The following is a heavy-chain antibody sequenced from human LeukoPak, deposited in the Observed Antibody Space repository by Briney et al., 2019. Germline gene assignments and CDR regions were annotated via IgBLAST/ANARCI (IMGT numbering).Heavy chain of an antibody. D-gene: IGHD3-16*01. J-gene: IGHJ4*02. CDR3: ARSASQDYDYFDY. Sequence: SETLSLTCAVSGGSISSGGYSWSWIRQPPGKGLEWIGYIYHSGSTYYNPSLKSRVTISEDRSKNQFSLKLSSVTAADTAVYYCARSASQDYDYFDYWGQGTLVTVSS. V-gene: IGHV4-30-2*01. CDR2: IYHSGST. CDR1: GGSISSGGYS.